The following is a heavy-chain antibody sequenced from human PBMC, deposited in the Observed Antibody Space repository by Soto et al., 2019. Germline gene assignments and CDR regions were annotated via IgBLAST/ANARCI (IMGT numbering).Heavy chain of an antibody. J-gene: IGHJ4*02. D-gene: IGHD2-8*01. Sequence: QVQLVQSGAEVKKPGASVKVSCKASGYTFSDYYIHWVRQAPGQGLEWMGMINPSGGSTDYAQKFRGRVAMTRDASTGTVYMELSSLRSEDTAVYYCARPPFPGCLNAVCYPFDYWGQGTLVTVSS. CDR1: GYTFSDYY. CDR2: INPSGGST. CDR3: ARPPFPGCLNAVCYPFDY. V-gene: IGHV1-46*01.